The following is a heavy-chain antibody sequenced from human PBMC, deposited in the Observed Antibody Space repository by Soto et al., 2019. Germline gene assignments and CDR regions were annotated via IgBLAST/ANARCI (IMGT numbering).Heavy chain of an antibody. V-gene: IGHV3-7*05. J-gene: IGHJ3*02. CDR2: IRKDGTQE. CDR1: GFTFENYW. CDR3: ARDANNRDSSVYYDVFDI. Sequence: DVQLMESGGGLVQPGGSLRLSCTASGFTFENYWMTWIRQAPGKGLEWVANIRKDGTQEHYVDSVEGRFSVSRDNARASLYLQMNSLRIEDTAVYYCARDANNRDSSVYYDVFDIRGQGTMVTVSP. D-gene: IGHD3-22*01.